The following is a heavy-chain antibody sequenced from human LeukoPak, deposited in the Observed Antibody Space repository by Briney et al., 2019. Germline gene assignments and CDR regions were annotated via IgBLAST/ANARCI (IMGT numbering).Heavy chain of an antibody. CDR1: GGSFSGYY. CDR2: INHSGST. D-gene: IGHD3-10*01. Sequence: PSETLSLTCAVYGGSFSGYYWSWIRQPPGKGLEWIGEINHSGSTSSNPSLKSRFTISVDTSKNQFSLKLSSVTAADTAVYYCARAPSESLLWFGELPYYYGLDVWGQGTTVTVSS. V-gene: IGHV4-34*01. J-gene: IGHJ6*02. CDR3: ARAPSESLLWFGELPYYYGLDV.